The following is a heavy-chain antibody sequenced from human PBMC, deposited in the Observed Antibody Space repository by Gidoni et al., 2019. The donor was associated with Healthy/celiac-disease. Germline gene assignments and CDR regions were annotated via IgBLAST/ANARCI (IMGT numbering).Heavy chain of an antibody. V-gene: IGHV4-39*01. D-gene: IGHD5-12*01. CDR3: ARSTSGYVRNGYFDY. Sequence: SLKSRVTISVDTSKNQFSLKLSSVTAADTAVYYCARSTSGYVRNGYFDYWGQGTLVTVSS. J-gene: IGHJ4*02.